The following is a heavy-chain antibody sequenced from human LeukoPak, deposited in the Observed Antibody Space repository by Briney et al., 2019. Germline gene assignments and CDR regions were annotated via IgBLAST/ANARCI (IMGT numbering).Heavy chain of an antibody. CDR3: ATGLWFGKYLDV. Sequence: SVQVSCKAPGYTFTGYYMHWVRQAPGQGLEWMGWINPNSGGTNYAQKYQGRVTMTRDTSISTAYMELSRLRSEDTAVYYCATGLWFGKYLDVWGKGTTVTISS. CDR1: GYTFTGYY. V-gene: IGHV1-2*02. J-gene: IGHJ6*04. D-gene: IGHD3-10*01. CDR2: INPNSGGT.